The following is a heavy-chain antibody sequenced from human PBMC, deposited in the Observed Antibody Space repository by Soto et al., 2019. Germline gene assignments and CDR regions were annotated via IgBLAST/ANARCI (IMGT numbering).Heavy chain of an antibody. J-gene: IGHJ4*02. CDR1: GFTFSDHY. Sequence: GGSLRLSCVVSGFTFSDHYMNWVRQAPGKGLQWVAYISSRSSEINYADPVKGRFTISRDNAKNSVFLHMTSLTAEDTGVYFCARGDGAVGAAIDIWGQGTLVTVSS. D-gene: IGHD2-15*01. V-gene: IGHV3-11*06. CDR2: ISSRSSEI. CDR3: ARGDGAVGAAIDI.